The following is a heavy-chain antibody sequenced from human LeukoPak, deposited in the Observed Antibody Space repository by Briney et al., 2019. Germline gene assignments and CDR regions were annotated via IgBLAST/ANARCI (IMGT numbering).Heavy chain of an antibody. CDR2: ISSSGSTI. D-gene: IGHD3-10*01. V-gene: IGHV3-11*04. Sequence: KTGGSLRLSCAASGFTFSDYYMSWIRQAPGKGLEWVSYISSSGSTIYYADSVKGRFTISRDNAKNSLYLQMNSLRAEDTAVYYCARDHRGSGSRYYYYYMDVWGKGTTVTISS. J-gene: IGHJ6*03. CDR3: ARDHRGSGSRYYYYYMDV. CDR1: GFTFSDYY.